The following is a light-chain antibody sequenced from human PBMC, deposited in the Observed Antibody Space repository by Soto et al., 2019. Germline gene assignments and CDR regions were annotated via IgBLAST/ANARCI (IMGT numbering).Light chain of an antibody. J-gene: IGLJ2*01. CDR2: EVT. CDR1: RSDVGDYNY. CDR3: SSYAGSDNFEV. V-gene: IGLV2-8*01. Sequence: QSALTQPPSASGSPGQSVTISCTGTRSDVGDYNYVSWYQQHPGKAPKLLIYEVTKRPSGVPDRFSGSKSANTASLTVSGLQADDEAEYYCSSYAGSDNFEVFGGGTKLTVL.